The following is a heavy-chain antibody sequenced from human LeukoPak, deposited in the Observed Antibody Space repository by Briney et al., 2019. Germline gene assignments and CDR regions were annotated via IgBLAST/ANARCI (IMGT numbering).Heavy chain of an antibody. J-gene: IGHJ4*02. CDR1: GYSFTSYY. V-gene: IGHV1-2*02. D-gene: IGHD3-10*01. CDR2: INPNSGGT. Sequence: ASVKVSCKASGYSFTSYYIHWVRQAPGQGLEWMGWINPNSGGTNYAQKFQGRVTMTRDTSISTAYMELSRLTSDDTAVYYCARGAGGFGEFDFDYWGQGTLVTVSS. CDR3: ARGAGGFGEFDFDY.